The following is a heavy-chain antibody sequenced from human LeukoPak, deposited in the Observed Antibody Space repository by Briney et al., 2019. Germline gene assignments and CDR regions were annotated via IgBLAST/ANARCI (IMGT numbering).Heavy chain of an antibody. CDR2: VHYSGTT. J-gene: IGHJ4*02. Sequence: SETLSLTCTVSGGSISSRSYYWGWVRQPPGKGQEWIGSVHYSGTTYYNPSLKSRVTISLDTSKNQFSLKLTSVTAADTAGYYCARQPYDSSGWLFDYWGQGTLVTVSS. V-gene: IGHV4-39*01. CDR1: GGSISSRSYY. CDR3: ARQPYDSSGWLFDY. D-gene: IGHD3-22*01.